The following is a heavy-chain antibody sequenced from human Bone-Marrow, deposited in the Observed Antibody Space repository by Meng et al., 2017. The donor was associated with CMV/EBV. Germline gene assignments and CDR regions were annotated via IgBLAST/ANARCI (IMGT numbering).Heavy chain of an antibody. V-gene: IGHV3-30-3*01. Sequence: TFSSYAMHWVRQAPGKGLEGVAVISYDGSNKYYADSVKGRFTISRDNSKNTLYLQMNSLRAEDTAVYYCARVRKIYCSSTSCHPPDYWGQGTLVTVSS. D-gene: IGHD2-2*01. CDR1: TFSSYA. J-gene: IGHJ4*02. CDR3: ARVRKIYCSSTSCHPPDY. CDR2: ISYDGSNK.